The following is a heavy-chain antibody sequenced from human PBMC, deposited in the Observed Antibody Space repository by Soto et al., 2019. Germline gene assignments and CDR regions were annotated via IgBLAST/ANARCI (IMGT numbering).Heavy chain of an antibody. CDR1: GGSISSSSYY. J-gene: IGHJ5*02. Sequence: SETLSLTCTVSGGSISSSSYYWGWIRQPPGKGLEWIGSIYYSGSTYYNPSLKSRVTISVDTSKNQFSLKLSSVTAADTAVYYCARQERIAAAGTGWFDPWGQGTLVTVSS. CDR2: IYYSGST. CDR3: ARQERIAAAGTGWFDP. D-gene: IGHD6-13*01. V-gene: IGHV4-39*01.